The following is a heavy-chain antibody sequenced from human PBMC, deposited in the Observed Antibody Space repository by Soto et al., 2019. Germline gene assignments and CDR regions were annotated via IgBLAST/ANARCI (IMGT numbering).Heavy chain of an antibody. V-gene: IGHV4-30-2*01. Sequence: SETLSLTCAVSGGSISSGGYSWSWIRQPPGKGLEWIGYIYHSGSTYYNPPLKSRVTISVDRSKNQFSLKLSSVTAADTAVYYCAKGLDYYGSGSYYPYFDYWGQGTLVTVSS. J-gene: IGHJ4*02. CDR1: GGSISSGGYS. CDR3: AKGLDYYGSGSYYPYFDY. CDR2: IYHSGST. D-gene: IGHD3-10*01.